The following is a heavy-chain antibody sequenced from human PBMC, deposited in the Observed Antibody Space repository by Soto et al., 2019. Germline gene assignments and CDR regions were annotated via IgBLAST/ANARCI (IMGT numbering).Heavy chain of an antibody. CDR1: GGTFSSYT. CDR3: AREAAAVPGSFDI. V-gene: IGHV1-69*08. CDR2: IIPTLGIA. Sequence: QVQLVQSGAEVKKPGSSVKVSCKASGGTFSSYTISWVRQAPGQGLEWMGRIIPTLGIANYAQKFQGRVTSTADKSTSTAYMEVSSLRSEDTAVDYCAREAAAVPGSFDIWGQGTMVTVSS. J-gene: IGHJ3*02. D-gene: IGHD6-13*01.